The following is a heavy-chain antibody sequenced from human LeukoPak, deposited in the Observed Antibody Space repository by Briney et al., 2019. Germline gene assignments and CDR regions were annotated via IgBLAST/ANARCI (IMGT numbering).Heavy chain of an antibody. D-gene: IGHD5-18*01. CDR1: GFTFSNYG. Sequence: EGSLRLSCAASGFTFSNYGIHWVRQGPGKGLEWVAVISYDGSKKYYADSVKGRFTISRDSSKNTVDLQMSSLRAEDTALYYCARDVDTRGHYARFDPWGQGTLVTVSS. V-gene: IGHV3-33*05. CDR3: ARDVDTRGHYARFDP. J-gene: IGHJ5*02. CDR2: ISYDGSKK.